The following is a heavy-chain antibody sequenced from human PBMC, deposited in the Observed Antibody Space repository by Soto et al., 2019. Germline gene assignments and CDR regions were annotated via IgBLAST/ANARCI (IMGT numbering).Heavy chain of an antibody. J-gene: IGHJ6*02. CDR2: IYPGDSDT. CDR1: GCSFTSYW. Sequence: GESLKISCKGSGCSFTSYWNGWVRQLPGKGLEWMVIIYPGDSDTRYSPSCQGKVTISADKSISTAYLQWSSLKASDTAMYYCARRDYYYYGMDVPGQGTTVTVSS. CDR3: ARRDYYYYGMDV. V-gene: IGHV5-51*01.